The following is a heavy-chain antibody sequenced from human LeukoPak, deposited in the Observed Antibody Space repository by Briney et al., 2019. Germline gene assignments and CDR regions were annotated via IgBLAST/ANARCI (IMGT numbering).Heavy chain of an antibody. V-gene: IGHV4-34*01. D-gene: IGHD3-22*01. CDR3: ARASDITMIVVVPHHFDY. CDR1: GGSFSGYY. CDR2: INHSGST. Sequence: PSETLSLTCAVYGGSFSGYYWSWIRQPPGKGLEWIGEINHSGSTNYNPSLKSRVTISVDTSKNQFSLKLSSVTAADTAVYYCARASDITMIVVVPHHFDYWGQGTLVTVSS. J-gene: IGHJ4*02.